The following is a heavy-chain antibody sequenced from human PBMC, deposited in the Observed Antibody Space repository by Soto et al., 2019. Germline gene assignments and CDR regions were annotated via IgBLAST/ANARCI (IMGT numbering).Heavy chain of an antibody. CDR1: GGTFSSYA. CDR3: ARDGHYDSSSAFDI. Sequence: GASVKVSCKASGGTFSSYAISWVRQAPGQGLEWMGGIIPIFGTANYAQKFQGRVTITADESTSTAYMELSSLRSEDTAVYYCARDGHYDSSSAFDIWGQRKMVTVSS. D-gene: IGHD3-22*01. CDR2: IIPIFGTA. J-gene: IGHJ3*02. V-gene: IGHV1-69*13.